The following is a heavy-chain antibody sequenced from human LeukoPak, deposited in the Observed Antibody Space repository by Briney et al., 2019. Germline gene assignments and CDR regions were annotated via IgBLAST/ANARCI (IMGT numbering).Heavy chain of an antibody. V-gene: IGHV3-30*02. CDR3: AKARYSGSPALDF. D-gene: IGHD1-26*01. Sequence: GGFLRLSCAASGFTFSNNGMHWVRQTPGKGVEWVAFTRYDESKTFYGDSVRGRFTISRDNSKNTLYLQMNSLTTDDSAVYYCAKARYSGSPALDFWGQGTLVTVSS. CDR2: TRYDESKT. CDR1: GFTFSNNG. J-gene: IGHJ4*02.